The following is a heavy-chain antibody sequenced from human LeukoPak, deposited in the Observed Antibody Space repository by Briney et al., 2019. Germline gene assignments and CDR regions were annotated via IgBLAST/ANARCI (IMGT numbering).Heavy chain of an antibody. D-gene: IGHD4-23*01. CDR1: GGSISSSPYY. V-gene: IGHV4-39*07. CDR3: ARGVVASGGNDFDY. CDR2: FYYSGST. Sequence: PSETLSLTCTVSGGSISSSPYYWGWIRQPPGKGLEWIGTFYYSGSTYYNPSLKSRVTIPVDTSKNQLSLKEISVTAADTAVYYCARGVVASGGNDFDYWGQGTLVTVSS. J-gene: IGHJ4*02.